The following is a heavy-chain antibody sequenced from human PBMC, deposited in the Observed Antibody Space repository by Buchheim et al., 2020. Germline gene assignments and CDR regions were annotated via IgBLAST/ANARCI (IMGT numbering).Heavy chain of an antibody. CDR2: ISSSGSTI. D-gene: IGHD2-8*01. Sequence: QVQLVESGGGLVKPGGSLRLSCAASGFTFSDYYMSWLRQAPGKGLEWVSYISSSGSTIYYADSVKGRFTISRDNAKNSLYLQMNSLRAEDTAVYYCARGKLDIILMVYAINYYGMDVWGQGTT. V-gene: IGHV3-11*01. CDR3: ARGKLDIILMVYAINYYGMDV. J-gene: IGHJ6*02. CDR1: GFTFSDYY.